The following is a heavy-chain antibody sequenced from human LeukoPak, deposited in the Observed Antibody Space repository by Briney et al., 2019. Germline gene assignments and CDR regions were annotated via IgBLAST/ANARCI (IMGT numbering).Heavy chain of an antibody. CDR1: GYTFTDYY. Sequence: GASVKVSCKASGYTFTDYYMHWVRQAPGQGLEWMGRIDPNRGGTSYAQTFQGRVTMTRDTSISTVYMELSSLTSDDTAMYYCARDPGIPGTNYWYFNLWGRGALVTVSS. CDR2: IDPNRGGT. D-gene: IGHD1-7*01. J-gene: IGHJ2*01. V-gene: IGHV1-2*06. CDR3: ARDPGIPGTNYWYFNL.